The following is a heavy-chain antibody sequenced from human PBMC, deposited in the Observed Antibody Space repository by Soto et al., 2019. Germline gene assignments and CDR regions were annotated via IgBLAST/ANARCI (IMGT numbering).Heavy chain of an antibody. Sequence: EVQLVESGGGLVKPGGSLRLSCAASGFSFSDYSMNWVRQAPGKGLEWVSYISSNSRYIYYADSVKGRFSVSRDNAKNSLYLQMNSLRADDAAVYYCARDLSSSWYVWCDPWGQGTLVTVSS. J-gene: IGHJ5*02. CDR2: ISSNSRYI. CDR3: ARDLSSSWYVWCDP. CDR1: GFSFSDYS. D-gene: IGHD6-13*01. V-gene: IGHV3-21*01.